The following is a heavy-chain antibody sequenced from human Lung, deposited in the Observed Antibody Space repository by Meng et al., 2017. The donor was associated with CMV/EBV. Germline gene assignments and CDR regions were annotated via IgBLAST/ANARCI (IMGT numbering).Heavy chain of an antibody. CDR2: ISSSSSYI. V-gene: IGHV3-21*01. CDR3: ARGSSSSWYEGSYYFDY. CDR1: GFTFSSYS. Sequence: GGSLRLSCPASGFTFSSYSMNWVRQAPGKGLEWVSSISSSSSYIYYADSVKGRFTISRDNAKNSLYLQMNSLRAEDTAVYYCARGSSSSWYEGSYYFDYWGQGXLVTVSS. D-gene: IGHD6-13*01. J-gene: IGHJ4*02.